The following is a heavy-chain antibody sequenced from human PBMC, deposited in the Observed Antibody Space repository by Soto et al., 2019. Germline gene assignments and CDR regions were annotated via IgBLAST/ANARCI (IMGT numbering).Heavy chain of an antibody. D-gene: IGHD6-19*01. CDR3: ATQEVGGTYVYTFDP. J-gene: IGHJ5*02. CDR2: IYYSGRT. Sequence: QLHLRESGPGLVKPSETLSLTCTVSGGSITSSSYYWGWIRQPPGKGLEWIGGIYYSGRTEYHPSPKSRVTISVYTSKNQFSLKLSSVTAADTAVYYCATQEVGGTYVYTFDPWGQGTLVTVSS. V-gene: IGHV4-39*01. CDR1: GGSITSSSYY.